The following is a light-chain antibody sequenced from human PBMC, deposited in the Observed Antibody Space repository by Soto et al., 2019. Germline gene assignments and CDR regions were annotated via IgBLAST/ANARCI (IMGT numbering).Light chain of an antibody. V-gene: IGKV3-15*01. Sequence: ETVMTQSPVALSVSPGKRATLSCRARQNVRKNLAWYQQKPGQAPRLLIYGASTRATGIPARFSGDGSGTEFTLTIDSLQSEDFVVYYCLQYDGWPLTFGQGTRLEIK. CDR3: LQYDGWPLT. J-gene: IGKJ5*01. CDR2: GAS. CDR1: QNVRKN.